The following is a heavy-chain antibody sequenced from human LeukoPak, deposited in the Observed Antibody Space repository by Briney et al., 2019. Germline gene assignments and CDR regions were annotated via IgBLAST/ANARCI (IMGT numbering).Heavy chain of an antibody. J-gene: IGHJ4*02. D-gene: IGHD6-13*01. CDR3: AKDPDAAAASGY. CDR1: GFTFSSYG. V-gene: IGHV3-33*06. CDR2: IWYDGSNK. Sequence: PGGSLRLSCAASGFTFSSYGMHWVRQAPGKGLEWVAVIWYDGSNKYYADSVKGRFTISRDNSKNTLYLQMNSLRAEDTAVYYCAKDPDAAAASGYWGQGTLVTVSS.